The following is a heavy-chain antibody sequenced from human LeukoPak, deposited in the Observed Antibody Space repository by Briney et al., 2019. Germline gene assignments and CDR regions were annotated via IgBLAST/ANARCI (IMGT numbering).Heavy chain of an antibody. CDR3: ARGRRYFDWLSENYYFDY. CDR1: GYTFTGYY. CDR2: INPNSGGT. V-gene: IGHV1-2*02. D-gene: IGHD3-9*01. J-gene: IGHJ4*02. Sequence: ASVKVSCKASGYTFTGYYMHWVRQAPEQGLEWMGWINPNSGGTNYAQKFQGRVTMTRDTSISTAYMELSRLRSDDTAVYYCARGRRYFDWLSENYYFDYWGQGTLVTVSS.